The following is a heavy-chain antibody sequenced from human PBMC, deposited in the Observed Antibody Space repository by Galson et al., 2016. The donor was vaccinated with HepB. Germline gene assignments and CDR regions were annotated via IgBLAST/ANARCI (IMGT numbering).Heavy chain of an antibody. CDR2: IGSGSNTI. CDR1: GFTFTSYA. D-gene: IGHD2-21*01. CDR3: ARDIPGVSYFDY. V-gene: IGHV3-48*01. J-gene: IGHJ4*02. Sequence: SLRLSCAASGFTFTSYAMSWVRQAPGKGLEWISYIGSGSNTIYYADSVKGRFTISRDNAKNSLSLQMNSLSAEDTAVYYCARDIPGVSYFDYWGQGTLVTVSS.